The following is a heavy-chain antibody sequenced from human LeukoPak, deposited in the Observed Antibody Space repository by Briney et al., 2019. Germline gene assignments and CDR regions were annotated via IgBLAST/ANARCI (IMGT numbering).Heavy chain of an antibody. CDR2: IIPIFGTA. Sequence: SVKVSCKASGGTFSSYAISWVRQAPGQGLEWMGGIIPIFGTANYAQKLQGRVTITADESTSTAYMELSSLRSEDTAVYYCARVKLGAAYYYYYGMDVWGQGTTVTVSS. D-gene: IGHD3-16*01. V-gene: IGHV1-69*13. CDR3: ARVKLGAAYYYYYGMDV. CDR1: GGTFSSYA. J-gene: IGHJ6*02.